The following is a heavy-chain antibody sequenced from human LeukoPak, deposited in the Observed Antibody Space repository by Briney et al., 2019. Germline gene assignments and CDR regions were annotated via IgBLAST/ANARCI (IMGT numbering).Heavy chain of an antibody. Sequence: GASVKVSCKASGYTFTSYGISWVRQAPGQGLEWMGWTSAYNGNTNYAQKLQGRVTMTTDTSTSTAYMELRSLRSDDTAVYYCARDIVVVPAAKPLDYWGQGTLVTVSS. J-gene: IGHJ4*02. V-gene: IGHV1-18*01. CDR2: TSAYNGNT. CDR3: ARDIVVVPAAKPLDY. CDR1: GYTFTSYG. D-gene: IGHD2-2*02.